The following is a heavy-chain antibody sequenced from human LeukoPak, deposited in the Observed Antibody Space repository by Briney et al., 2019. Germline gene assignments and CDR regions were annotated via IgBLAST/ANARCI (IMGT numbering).Heavy chain of an antibody. CDR1: GSTFTGNY. CDR2: ININSSGT. CDR3: AIEKVFVF. V-gene: IGHV1-2*02. Sequence: GASVKVSFTASGSTFTGNYKPWVRQAPGPGLEWMGWININSSGTNYAQKFQGRVTMTRDTSISTAYMELSRLRFDGTGVYYWAIEKVFVFWGQGTVDSVSS. J-gene: IGHJ4*02.